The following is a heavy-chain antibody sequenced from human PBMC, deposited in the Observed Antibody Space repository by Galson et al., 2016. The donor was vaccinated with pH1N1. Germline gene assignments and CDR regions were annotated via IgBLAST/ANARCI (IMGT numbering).Heavy chain of an antibody. Sequence: LRLSCAASGFIFDDYGMSWVRQVPGKGLEWVSGINWKGSSTEYADSVKGRFTISKDNAKSSVFLQMNSLSAEDTALYYCVRAFHSNSWYYFVYWGQGTLVAVSS. J-gene: IGHJ4*02. D-gene: IGHD6-13*01. V-gene: IGHV3-20*04. CDR1: GFIFDDYG. CDR3: VRAFHSNSWYYFVY. CDR2: INWKGSST.